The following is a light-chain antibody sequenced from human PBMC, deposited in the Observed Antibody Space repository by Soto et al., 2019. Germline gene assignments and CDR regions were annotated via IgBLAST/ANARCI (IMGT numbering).Light chain of an antibody. V-gene: IGLV2-11*01. CDR2: DVS. J-gene: IGLJ3*02. CDR3: CSFAGTYLV. CDR1: SSDVGAYNY. Sequence: QSALTQPRSVSESPGQSVTISCTGTSSDVGAYNYVSWYQQHPGKVPKLIIYDVSKRPSGVPDRFSGSKSGNTASLTISGLQAEDEADYYCCSFAGTYLVFGEGTKLTVL.